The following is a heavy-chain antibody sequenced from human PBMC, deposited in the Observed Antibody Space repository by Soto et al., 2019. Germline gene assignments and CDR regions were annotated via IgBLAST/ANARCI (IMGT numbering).Heavy chain of an antibody. CDR1: AYNFTAYW. CDR3: ARHRSSLMGFDY. V-gene: IGHV5-10-1*01. J-gene: IGHJ4*02. Sequence: GESLKISCSISAYNFTAYWITWVRQMPGRGLEWMGRIAPTDSYTKYSPSFQGHVTISVDRFTTTAYLQWSSLKASDTAMYYCARHRSSLMGFDYWGKGTQITISS. CDR2: IAPTDSYT. D-gene: IGHD1-26*01.